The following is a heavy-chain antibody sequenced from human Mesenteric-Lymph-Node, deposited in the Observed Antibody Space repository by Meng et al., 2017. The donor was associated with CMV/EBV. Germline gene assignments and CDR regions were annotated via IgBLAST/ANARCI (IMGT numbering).Heavy chain of an antibody. J-gene: IGHJ5*02. CDR2: IYYSGST. Sequence: GPLKLSCTVSGGSISSYYWSWIRQPPGKGLEWIGYIYYSGSTNYNPSLKSRVTISVDTSKNQFSLKLSSVTAADTAVYYCAKTYYDFWSGLPWGQGTLVTVSS. V-gene: IGHV4-59*01. D-gene: IGHD3-3*01. CDR3: AKTYYDFWSGLP. CDR1: GGSISSYY.